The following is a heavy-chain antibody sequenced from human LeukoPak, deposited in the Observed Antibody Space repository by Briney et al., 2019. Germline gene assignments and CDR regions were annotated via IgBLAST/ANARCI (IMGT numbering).Heavy chain of an antibody. J-gene: IGHJ4*02. CDR3: ARGSGSYFFDH. Sequence: SVKVSCKVSGYIFNGYSIHWVRQAPGQGLEWMGWINSNTGDTKYAQKFQGRISMTRDKSVNTLYMEVRSLISDDTALYYCARGSGSYFFDHWGQGTLVTVSS. D-gene: IGHD1-26*01. V-gene: IGHV1-2*02. CDR2: INSNTGDT. CDR1: GYIFNGYS.